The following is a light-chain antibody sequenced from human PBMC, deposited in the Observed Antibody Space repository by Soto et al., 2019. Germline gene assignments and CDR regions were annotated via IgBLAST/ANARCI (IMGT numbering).Light chain of an antibody. V-gene: IGKV1-27*01. J-gene: IGKJ1*01. CDR1: QGIRND. CDR3: QKYNSAPPT. Sequence: DIQMTQSPSSLSASVGDRVTITCRASQGIRNDLAWYQQKPGKFPKLLISTASTLQSGVPSRFSGSGSGTDFTLTISSLQPEDVATYYCQKYNSAPPTFGQGTKVDI. CDR2: TAS.